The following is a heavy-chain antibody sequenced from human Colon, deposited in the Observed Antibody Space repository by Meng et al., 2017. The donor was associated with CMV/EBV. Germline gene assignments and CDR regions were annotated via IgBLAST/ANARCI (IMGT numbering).Heavy chain of an antibody. CDR3: ARDRPMTPEIDY. CDR1: GYSISSGYY. Sequence: SETLSLTCTVSGYSISSGYYWGWIRQPPGKGLEWIGSIYHSGSTYYNPSLKSRVTISVDTSKNQFSLKLSSVTAADTAVYYCARDRPMTPEIDYWGQGTLVTVSS. D-gene: IGHD3-22*01. CDR2: IYHSGST. J-gene: IGHJ4*02. V-gene: IGHV4-38-2*02.